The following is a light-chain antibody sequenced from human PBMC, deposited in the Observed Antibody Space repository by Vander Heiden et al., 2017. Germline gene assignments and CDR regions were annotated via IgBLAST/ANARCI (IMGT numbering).Light chain of an antibody. V-gene: IGLV2-23*02. CDR3: CSYAGSSTFFV. CDR2: EVN. J-gene: IGLJ1*01. Sequence: QSALTQPASVSGSPGQSITISCTGTSSDVGSCNLVSWYQQQPGKAPKLMIYEVNKRPSGVSNRFSGSKSGNTASLTISGLQAEDEADYYCCSYAGSSTFFVFGTGTKVTVL. CDR1: SSDVGSCNL.